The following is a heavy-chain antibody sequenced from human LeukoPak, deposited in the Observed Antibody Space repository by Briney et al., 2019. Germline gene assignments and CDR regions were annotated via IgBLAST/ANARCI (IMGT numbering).Heavy chain of an antibody. D-gene: IGHD5-24*01. V-gene: IGHV5-51*01. Sequence: GESLKISCKGSGYSFTSYWIGWVRQMPGKGLEWMGIIYPGDSDTRYSPSFQGQVTISADKSISTAYLQWSSLKASDTAMYYCARQAFGGSRDGYPFDYWGQGTLVTVSS. CDR3: ARQAFGGSRDGYPFDY. CDR1: GYSFTSYW. CDR2: IYPGDSDT. J-gene: IGHJ4*02.